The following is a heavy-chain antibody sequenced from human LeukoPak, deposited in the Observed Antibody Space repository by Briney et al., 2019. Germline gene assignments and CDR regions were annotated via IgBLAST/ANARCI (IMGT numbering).Heavy chain of an antibody. CDR3: ASSPGVPAARYFDY. V-gene: IGHV4-59*01. CDR2: IYYNGNT. Sequence: ETLSLTCTVSGGSISSYYWSWIRQPLGKGLEWMGYIYYNGNTNYNPSLKSRVALSVDTSKNQFSLKVTSVTAADTAVYYCASSPGVPAARYFDYWGQGTLVTVSS. CDR1: GGSISSYY. D-gene: IGHD2-2*01. J-gene: IGHJ4*02.